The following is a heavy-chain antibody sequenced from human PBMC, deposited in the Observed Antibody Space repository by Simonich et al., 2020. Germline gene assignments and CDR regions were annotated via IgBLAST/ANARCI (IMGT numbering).Heavy chain of an antibody. CDR3: ARDRAARYYYYYYMDV. CDR1: GYTFTGSY. J-gene: IGHJ6*03. D-gene: IGHD6-6*01. V-gene: IGHV1-2*02. Sequence: QVQLVQSGAEVKKPGASVKVSCKASGYTFTGSYMHWVRQAPGQGLGWMGWTNPNRGGTNYAQKLQGRVTMTRDTSISTAYMELSRLRSDDTAVYYCARDRAARYYYYYYMDVWGKGTTVTVSS. CDR2: TNPNRGGT.